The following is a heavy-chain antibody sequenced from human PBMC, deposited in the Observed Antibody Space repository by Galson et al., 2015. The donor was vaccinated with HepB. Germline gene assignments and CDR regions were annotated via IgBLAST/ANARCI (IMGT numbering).Heavy chain of an antibody. CDR3: ATVVYYGGNSYLLDY. D-gene: IGHD4-23*01. Sequence: SVKVSCKASGGAFSSYTINWVRQAPGKGLEWMGGFDPEDGETIYAQKFQGRVTMTEDTSTDTAYMELSSLRSEDTAVYYCATVVYYGGNSYLLDYWGQGTLVTVSS. CDR1: GGAFSSYT. V-gene: IGHV1-24*01. J-gene: IGHJ4*02. CDR2: FDPEDGET.